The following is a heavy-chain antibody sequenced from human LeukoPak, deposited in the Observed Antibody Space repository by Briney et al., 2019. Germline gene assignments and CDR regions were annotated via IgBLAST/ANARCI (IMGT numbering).Heavy chain of an antibody. J-gene: IGHJ3*02. CDR1: GYSIGSGYY. D-gene: IGHD3-3*01. CDR2: IYHSGST. CDR3: ARHYYDFWSGYSPYPYDAFDI. V-gene: IGHV4-38-2*01. Sequence: PSETLSLTCALSGYSIGSGYYGGWIRQPPGKGLGGIGSIYHSGSTYYNSSLKSRVTISVDTSKNQFSLKLSSVTAADTAVYYCARHYYDFWSGYSPYPYDAFDIWGQGTMVTVSS.